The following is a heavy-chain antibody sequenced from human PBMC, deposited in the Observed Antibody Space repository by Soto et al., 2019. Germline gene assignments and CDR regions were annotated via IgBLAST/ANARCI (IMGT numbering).Heavy chain of an antibody. V-gene: IGHV4-34*01. Sequence: TSETLSLTCAVYGGSFSGYYWSWIRQPPGKGLEWIGEINHSGSTNYNPSLKSRVTISVDTSKNQFSLKLSSVTAADTAVYYCAIHTARGASLFDYWGQGTLVNVSS. CDR1: GGSFSGYY. D-gene: IGHD5-18*01. J-gene: IGHJ4*02. CDR3: AIHTARGASLFDY. CDR2: INHSGST.